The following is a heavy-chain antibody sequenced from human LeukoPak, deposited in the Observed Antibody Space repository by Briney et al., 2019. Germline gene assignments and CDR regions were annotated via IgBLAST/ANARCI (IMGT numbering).Heavy chain of an antibody. J-gene: IGHJ4*02. CDR1: GGSISSSSYY. CDR3: ARDYGYDSSVDY. CDR2: IYYSGST. V-gene: IGHV4-39*07. D-gene: IGHD3-22*01. Sequence: SETLSLTCTVSGGSISSSSYYWGWLRQPPGKGLEWIGSIYYSGSTYYNPSLRSRVTISVDTSKNQFSLKLSSVTAADTAVYYCARDYGYDSSVDYWGQGTLGTVSS.